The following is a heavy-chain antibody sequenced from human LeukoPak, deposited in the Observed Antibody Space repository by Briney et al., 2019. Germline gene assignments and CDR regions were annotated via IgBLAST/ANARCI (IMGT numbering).Heavy chain of an antibody. Sequence: SGTLSLTCTVSGGSISTYYWSWIRQPPGKGLEYIGYIFYSGSTKYNPSLKSRVTISVDTSKNQFYLKLSSVTAADTAVYYCARVVPAIMAGLYYYYMDVWGKGTTVTISS. CDR3: ARVVPAIMAGLYYYYMDV. J-gene: IGHJ6*03. D-gene: IGHD6-19*01. V-gene: IGHV4-59*01. CDR2: IFYSGST. CDR1: GGSISTYY.